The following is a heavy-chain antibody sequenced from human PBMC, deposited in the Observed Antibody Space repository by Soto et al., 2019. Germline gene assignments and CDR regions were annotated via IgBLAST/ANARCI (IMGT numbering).Heavy chain of an antibody. CDR1: GFTFSSYA. Sequence: PGGSLRLSCAASGFTFSSYAMSWVRQAPGKGLEWVSAISGSGGSTYYADSVKGRFTISRDNSKNTLYLQMNSLRAEDTAVYYCAKVMAAVAGTGRYGMDVWGQGTTVTVSS. CDR2: ISGSGGST. V-gene: IGHV3-23*01. D-gene: IGHD6-19*01. CDR3: AKVMAAVAGTGRYGMDV. J-gene: IGHJ6*02.